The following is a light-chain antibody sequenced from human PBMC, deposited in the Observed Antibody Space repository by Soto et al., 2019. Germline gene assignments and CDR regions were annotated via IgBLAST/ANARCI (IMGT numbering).Light chain of an antibody. CDR2: EGI. CDR3: CSYSGSSTSVI. CDR1: SNDVGSYNL. Sequence: QSALTQAASVSGSPGQSITISCTGTSNDVGSYNLVSWYQQHPGKAPKLMIYEGINRPSGVSNRFSGSKSGNTASLTISGLQSEDEADYYCCSYSGSSTSVIFGGGTKLTVL. J-gene: IGLJ2*01. V-gene: IGLV2-23*01.